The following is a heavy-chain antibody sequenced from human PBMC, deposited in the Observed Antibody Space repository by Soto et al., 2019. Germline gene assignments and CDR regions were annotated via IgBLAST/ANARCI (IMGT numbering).Heavy chain of an antibody. CDR2: IYYSGST. D-gene: IGHD3-22*01. J-gene: IGHJ4*02. CDR3: ARTQVYRRKDPQKWQTPYYYDSSGYHGYYFDY. Sequence: SVTLSLTCTVAGGTLSSYYLSWIRKHPGKGLEWIGYIYYSGSTNYNPSLKSRVTISVDTSKNQFSLKLSSVTAADTAVYYCARTQVYRRKDPQKWQTPYYYDSSGYHGYYFDYWGQGTLVTVSS. CDR1: GGTLSSYY. V-gene: IGHV4-59*08.